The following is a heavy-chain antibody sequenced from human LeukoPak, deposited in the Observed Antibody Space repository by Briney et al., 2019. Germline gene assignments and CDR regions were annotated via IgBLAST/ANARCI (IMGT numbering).Heavy chain of an antibody. CDR2: IYYSGST. Sequence: SETLSLTCTVSGGSISSSSYYWGWIRQPPGKGLEWTGSIYYSGSTYYNPSLKSRVTISVDTSKNQFSLKLSSVTAADTAVYYCASVRRDYDYWGQGTLVTVSS. V-gene: IGHV4-39*01. CDR1: GGSISSSSYY. J-gene: IGHJ4*02. D-gene: IGHD3-10*01. CDR3: ASVRRDYDY.